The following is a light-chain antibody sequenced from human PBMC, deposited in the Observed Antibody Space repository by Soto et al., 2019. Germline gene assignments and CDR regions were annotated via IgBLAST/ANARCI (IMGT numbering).Light chain of an antibody. CDR2: DAS. CDR1: QSISSW. Sequence: DLQITQSPSTLSASVADRVTITCRASQSISSWLAWYQQKPGKAPKLLIYDASSLESGVPSRFSGSGSGTEFTLTISSLQPDDFATYYCQQYSSYFRTFGQGTKVDIK. V-gene: IGKV1-5*01. J-gene: IGKJ1*01. CDR3: QQYSSYFRT.